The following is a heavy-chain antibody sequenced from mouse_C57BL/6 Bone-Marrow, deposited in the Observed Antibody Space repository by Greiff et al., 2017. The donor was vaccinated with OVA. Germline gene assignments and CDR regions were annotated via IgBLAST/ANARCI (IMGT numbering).Heavy chain of an antibody. D-gene: IGHD2-1*01. CDR3: ARNHYGNYLYWYFDV. V-gene: IGHV1-72*01. CDR1: GYTFTSYW. J-gene: IGHJ1*03. Sequence: ESGAELVKPGASVKLSCKASGYTFTSYWMHWVKQRPGRGLEWIGRIDPNSGGTKYNEKFKSKATLTVDKPSSTAYMQLSSLTSEDSAVYYCARNHYGNYLYWYFDVWGTGTTVTVSS. CDR2: IDPNSGGT.